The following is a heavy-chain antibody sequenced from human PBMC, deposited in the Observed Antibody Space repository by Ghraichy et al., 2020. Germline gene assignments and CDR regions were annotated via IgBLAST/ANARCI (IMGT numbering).Heavy chain of an antibody. J-gene: IGHJ4*02. CDR2: IYYSGST. Sequence: SETLSLTCTVSGGSISSSSYYWGWIRQPPGKGLEWIGSIYYSGSTYYNPSLKSRVTISVDTSKNQFSLKLSSVTAADTAVYYCAKPSKYYDFWSGYYPIRYYFDYWGQGTLVTVSS. D-gene: IGHD3-3*01. CDR3: AKPSKYYDFWSGYYPIRYYFDY. V-gene: IGHV4-39*01. CDR1: GGSISSSSYY.